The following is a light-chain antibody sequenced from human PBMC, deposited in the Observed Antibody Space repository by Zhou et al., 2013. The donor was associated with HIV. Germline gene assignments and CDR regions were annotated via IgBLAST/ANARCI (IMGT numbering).Light chain of an antibody. J-gene: IGKJ1*01. CDR1: QGIGSD. CDR3: LQDYTFPRT. CDR2: AAS. V-gene: IGKV1-6*01. Sequence: AIQMTQSPSSLSASVGDRVTITCRASQGIGSDLYWYQQKPGEAPELLIYAASSLQTGVPSRFSGSGSGTDFTLTISNLQPEDFATYFCLQDYTFPRTFGQGTKLEIK.